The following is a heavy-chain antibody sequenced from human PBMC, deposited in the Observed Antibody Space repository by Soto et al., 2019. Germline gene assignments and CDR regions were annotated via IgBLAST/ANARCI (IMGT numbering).Heavy chain of an antibody. Sequence: EVQLVESGGGLVQPGGSLRLSCAASGFTVSSNYMTWVRQAPGKGLEWVSVIYSGGTTYYADSVKGRFSISRDNSKNTWYLQLNSLRAEDTDVYYCAREVVVGRPGYYMDFWGKGTAVNVSS. CDR3: AREVVVGRPGYYMDF. CDR2: IYSGGTT. J-gene: IGHJ6*03. D-gene: IGHD1-26*01. CDR1: GFTVSSNY. V-gene: IGHV3-66*01.